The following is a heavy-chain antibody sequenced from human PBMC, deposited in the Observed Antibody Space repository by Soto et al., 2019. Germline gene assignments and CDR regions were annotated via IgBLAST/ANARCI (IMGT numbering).Heavy chain of an antibody. CDR2: INAGNGNT. CDR1: GYTFTSYA. J-gene: IGHJ6*02. CDR3: ARDQQKRNRYSYAPYYYYYGMDV. D-gene: IGHD5-18*01. Sequence: ASVKVSCKASGYTFTSYAMHWARQAPGQRLEWMGWINAGNGNTKYSQKFQGRVTITRDTSASTAYMELSSLRSEDTAVYYCARDQQKRNRYSYAPYYYYYGMDVWGQGTTVTVSS. V-gene: IGHV1-3*01.